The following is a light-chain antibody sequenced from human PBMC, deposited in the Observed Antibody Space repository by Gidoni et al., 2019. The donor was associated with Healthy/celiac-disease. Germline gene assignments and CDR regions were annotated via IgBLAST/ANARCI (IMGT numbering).Light chain of an antibody. CDR2: AAS. V-gene: IGKV1-39*01. J-gene: IGKJ1*01. CDR1: QSISSY. CDR3: QQSYSTPWT. Sequence: DIQMTQSPSSLSASVGDRVTITCRESQSISSYLNWYQQKPGKAPKLLIYAASSVESGVPSRCSGSGSGTEFTLTISSLQPEDFATYYWQQSYSTPWTFGQGTKVEIK.